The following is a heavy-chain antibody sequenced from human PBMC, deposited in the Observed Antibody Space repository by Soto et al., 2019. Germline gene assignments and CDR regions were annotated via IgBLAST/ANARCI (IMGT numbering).Heavy chain of an antibody. V-gene: IGHV3-33*01. J-gene: IGHJ4*02. CDR3: ARDGSGSYFDY. D-gene: IGHD1-26*01. CDR1: GFTFSSYG. CDR2: IWYDGSNK. Sequence: GGSLRLSCAASGFTFSSYGMHWVRQAPGKGLEWVAAIWYDGSNKYYADSVKGRFTISRNNSKNTLYLQMNSLRAEDTAVYYCARDGSGSYFDYWGQGTLFTFSS.